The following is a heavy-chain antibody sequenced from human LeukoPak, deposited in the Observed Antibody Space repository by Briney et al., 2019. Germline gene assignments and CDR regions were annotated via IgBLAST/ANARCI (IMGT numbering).Heavy chain of an antibody. D-gene: IGHD2-2*01. CDR1: GFTVRSNY. J-gene: IGHJ4*02. CDR2: IYSDGTT. V-gene: IGHV3-66*02. Sequence: GGSLRLSCAVSGFTVRSNYMNWVRQAPGKGLEWVSVIYSDGTTYYADSVKGRFTISRDNSKTTLYLQMNSLRAEDTAVYYCAKREYPGYYFDYWGQGTLVTVSS. CDR3: AKREYPGYYFDY.